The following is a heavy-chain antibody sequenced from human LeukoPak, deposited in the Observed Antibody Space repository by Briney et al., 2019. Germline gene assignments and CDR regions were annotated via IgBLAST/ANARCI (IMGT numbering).Heavy chain of an antibody. V-gene: IGHV3-7*01. CDR1: GFTSSSYC. Sequence: GSLRFSCVASGFTSSSYCMTWVRQAPGKGLEWVGNIKEDGSEKNYADSVNGRFTTSRDNAKNSLYLQMNSLRVEDTAVYYCARDPPGNYFDGTGYYSWGQGTLVTVSS. CDR2: IKEDGSEK. D-gene: IGHD3-22*01. CDR3: ARDPPGNYFDGTGYYS. J-gene: IGHJ5*02.